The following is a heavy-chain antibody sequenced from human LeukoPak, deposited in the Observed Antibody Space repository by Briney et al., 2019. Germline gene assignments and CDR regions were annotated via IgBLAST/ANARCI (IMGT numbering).Heavy chain of an antibody. D-gene: IGHD3-10*01. CDR1: GYSFTSHW. J-gene: IGHJ4*02. CDR2: VNPDDSDT. CDR3: ARLRWPRGGRSSFDY. V-gene: IGHV5-51*01. Sequence: GESLKISCKGSGYSFTSHWIGWVRQMPGKGLEWMGIVNPDDSDTIYSPSFQGQVSISADESITTAYLQWSSLKASDTAMYYCARLRWPRGGRSSFDYWGQGALVTVSS.